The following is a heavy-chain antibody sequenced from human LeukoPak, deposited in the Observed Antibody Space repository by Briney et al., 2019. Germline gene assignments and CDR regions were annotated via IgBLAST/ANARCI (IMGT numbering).Heavy chain of an antibody. D-gene: IGHD1-14*01. Sequence: SETLSLTCTVSGDSINSSTYYWGWIRQPPGKGLEWIGNIYHDRSTYYNPSLKSRVTMSVDTSKNQFSLKLNSVTAADTAVYYCARARGTEAIDSWGQGSLVTVSS. CDR2: IYHDRST. CDR1: GDSINSSTYY. J-gene: IGHJ5*01. CDR3: ARARGTEAIDS. V-gene: IGHV4-39*07.